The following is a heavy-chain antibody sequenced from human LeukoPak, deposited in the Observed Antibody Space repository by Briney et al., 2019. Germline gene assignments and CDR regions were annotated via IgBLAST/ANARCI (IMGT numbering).Heavy chain of an antibody. CDR3: ARDRAKDYYDSRGYYLDAFDI. D-gene: IGHD3-22*01. Sequence: SETLSLTCAVSGGSISSSNWWSWVRQPPGKGLEWIGEIYHSGSTNYNPSLKSRVTISVDKSKNQFSLKLSSVTAADTAVYYCARDRAKDYYDSRGYYLDAFDIWGQGTMVTVSS. CDR1: GGSISSSNW. CDR2: IYHSGST. J-gene: IGHJ3*02. V-gene: IGHV4-4*02.